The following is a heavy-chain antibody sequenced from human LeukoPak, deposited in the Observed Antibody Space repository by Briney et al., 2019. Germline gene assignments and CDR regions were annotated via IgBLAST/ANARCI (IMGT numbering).Heavy chain of an antibody. V-gene: IGHV3-66*01. CDR1: GFTVSSNY. CDR3: ARDSALDTAMDTFDY. J-gene: IGHJ4*02. D-gene: IGHD5-18*01. Sequence: PPGGSLRLSCAASGFTVSSNYMSWVRQAPGKGLEWVSVIYSGGSTYYADSVKGRFTISRDNAKNSLYLQMNSLRAEDTAVYYCARDSALDTAMDTFDYWGQGTLVTVSS. CDR2: IYSGGST.